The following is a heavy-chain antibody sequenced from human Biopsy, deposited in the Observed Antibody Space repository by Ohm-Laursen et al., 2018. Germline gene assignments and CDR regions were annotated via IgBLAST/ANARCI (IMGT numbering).Heavy chain of an antibody. J-gene: IGHJ4*02. Sequence: SLRLSCAASRFDFRSHGMHWVRQAPGKGLEWVAGTSFDGDKEHYADFVEDRFTISRDNSENTLHLQMNSLRVEDTAVYYCAKGQFSGSYHFDYWGQGSLVTVSS. CDR3: AKGQFSGSYHFDY. CDR1: RFDFRSHG. V-gene: IGHV3-30*18. CDR2: TSFDGDKE. D-gene: IGHD3-16*02.